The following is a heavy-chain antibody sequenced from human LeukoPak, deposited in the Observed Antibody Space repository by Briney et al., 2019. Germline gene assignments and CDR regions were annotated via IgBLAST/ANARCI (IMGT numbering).Heavy chain of an antibody. CDR1: GFTFDNYA. Sequence: PGRSLRLSCVAPGFTFDNYAMHWVRPVLGKGLEWVSGIRWNSDSIVYEQSVKGRFTISRDNAKNSLYLQMNSLRAEDTAFYYCARDGCGANCLPDFWGQGTLVTVSS. J-gene: IGHJ4*02. CDR3: ARDGCGANCLPDF. CDR2: IRWNSDSI. V-gene: IGHV3-9*01. D-gene: IGHD2-21*02.